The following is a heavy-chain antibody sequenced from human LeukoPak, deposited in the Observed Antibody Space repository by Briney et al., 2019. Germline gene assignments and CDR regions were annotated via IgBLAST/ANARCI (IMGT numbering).Heavy chain of an antibody. J-gene: IGHJ6*02. CDR2: IIPILGIA. CDR1: GGTFSSYA. V-gene: IGHV1-69*04. Sequence: SVKVSCKASGGTFSSYAISWVRQAPGQGLEWMGRIIPILGIANYAQKFQGRVTITADKSTSTAYMELSSLRSEDTAVYYCARDSYYYGSGSIPYYYGMDVWGQGTTVTVSS. CDR3: ARDSYYYGSGSIPYYYGMDV. D-gene: IGHD3-10*01.